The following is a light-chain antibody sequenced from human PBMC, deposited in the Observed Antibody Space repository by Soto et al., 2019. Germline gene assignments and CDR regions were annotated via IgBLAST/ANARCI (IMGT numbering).Light chain of an antibody. CDR1: QSVSGSY. CDR3: QQYGGSHRT. Sequence: EIVLTHSPGTLSLSPCERATLFSSAGQSVSGSYLARYQQKPGQAARLLIYCAASRSTGSADRWSGSGSGADFILTISRREPEDFAVYYCQQYGGSHRTFGQGTKVDIK. V-gene: IGKV3-20*01. CDR2: CAA. J-gene: IGKJ1*01.